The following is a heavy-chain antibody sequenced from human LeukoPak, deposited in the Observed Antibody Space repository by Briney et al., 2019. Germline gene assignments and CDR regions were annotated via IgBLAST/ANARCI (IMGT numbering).Heavy chain of an antibody. V-gene: IGHV1-18*01. CDR1: GYTFTSYG. J-gene: IGHJ4*02. CDR2: ISAYNGNT. D-gene: IGHD3-22*01. Sequence: ASMKVSCKASGYTFTSYGISWVRQAPGQGLEWMGWISAYNGNTNYAQKLQGRVTMTTDTSTSTAYMELRSLRSDDTAVYYCTREPGYYDSSGYYPLGSSDYWGQGTLVTVSS. CDR3: TREPGYYDSSGYYPLGSSDY.